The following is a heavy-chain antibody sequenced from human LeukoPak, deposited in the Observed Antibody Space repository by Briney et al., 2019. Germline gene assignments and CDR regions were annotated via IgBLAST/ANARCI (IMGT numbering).Heavy chain of an antibody. CDR3: AREGGWNDFDY. Sequence: GGSLRLSCAASGFTFSSSVMHWVRQAPGKGLEWVAVIWYDGSNKYYADSVKGRFTFSRDNARKSLYLQMNSLRAGGTAIYYCAREGGWNDFDYWGQGTLVTVSS. CDR2: IWYDGSNK. J-gene: IGHJ4*02. V-gene: IGHV3-33*01. CDR1: GFTFSSSV. D-gene: IGHD1-1*01.